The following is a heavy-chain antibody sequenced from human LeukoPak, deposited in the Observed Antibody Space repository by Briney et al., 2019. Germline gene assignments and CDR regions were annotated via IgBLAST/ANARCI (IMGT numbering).Heavy chain of an antibody. CDR1: GGSISSSSYY. CDR2: IFYSGST. V-gene: IGHV4-39*01. J-gene: IGHJ6*03. D-gene: IGHD5-24*01. CDR3: ARHQGGDGNNYYYYYMDV. Sequence: PSETPSPTCTVSGGSISSSSYYWGWIRQPPGKGLGWVGSIFYSGSTYYKPSLRSRVTISVDTSKSQFSLKLSSVTAADTAVYYCARHQGGDGNNYYYYYMDVWGKGTTVTVSS.